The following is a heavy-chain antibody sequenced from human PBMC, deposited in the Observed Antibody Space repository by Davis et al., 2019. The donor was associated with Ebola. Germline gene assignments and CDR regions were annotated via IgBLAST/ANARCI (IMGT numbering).Heavy chain of an antibody. J-gene: IGHJ3*02. V-gene: IGHV1-46*03. CDR1: GDTLVSYA. D-gene: IGHD5-12*01. CDR3: TTPGGQDSGYDVFDI. CDR2: INPNDGRT. Sequence: ASVKVSCKSSGDTLVSYAFSWVRQAPGQGLEWMGMINPNDGRTIYAQKFQGRVTVTRDTSTTTVYMDLSSLRSEDTALYYCTTPGGQDSGYDVFDIWGQGTMVTVSS.